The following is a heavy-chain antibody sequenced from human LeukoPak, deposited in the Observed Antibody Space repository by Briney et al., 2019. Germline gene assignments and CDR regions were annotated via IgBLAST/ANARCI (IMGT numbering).Heavy chain of an antibody. J-gene: IGHJ4*02. CDR2: ISSNGGST. CDR3: ARPNDGVFDY. CDR1: GFTFSSYA. D-gene: IGHD3-10*01. V-gene: IGHV3-64*01. Sequence: GGSLRLSCAASGFTFSSYAMHWVRQAPGKGLEYVSAISSNGGSTYYANSVKGRFTISRDNSKNTLYLQMGSLRAEDMAVYYCARPNDGVFDYWGQRTLVTVSS.